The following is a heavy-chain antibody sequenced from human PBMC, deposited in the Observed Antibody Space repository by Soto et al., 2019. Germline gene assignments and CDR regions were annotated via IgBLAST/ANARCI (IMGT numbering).Heavy chain of an antibody. J-gene: IGHJ5*02. CDR1: GGSVSSGSSY. Sequence: LSLTCTVSGGSVSSGSSYWSWIRQAPGKGLEWVSYISSSGNTIYYADSVKGRFTISRDNAKNSLYLQMNSLRAEDTAVYYCARAAGWFDPWGRGTLVTVSS. CDR3: ARAAGWFDP. V-gene: IGHV3-11*01. CDR2: ISSSGNTI.